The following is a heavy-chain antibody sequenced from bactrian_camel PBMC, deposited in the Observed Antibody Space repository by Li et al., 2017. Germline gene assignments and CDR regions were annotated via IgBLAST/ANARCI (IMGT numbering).Heavy chain of an antibody. J-gene: IGHJ4*01. V-gene: IGHV3S40*01. CDR3: AASTYRIVRPLAPGLYNY. CDR1: RSRSSSC. CDR2: IYTLGGGT. D-gene: IGHD2*01. Sequence: VQLVESGGGSVQAGGSLRLSCTASRSRSSSCMGWFRQGPGKEREGVAAIYTLGGGTYITDSVKGRFTISRDNNKNTVYLQMNDLKPEDSAMYYCAASTYRIVRPLAPGLYNYWGQGTQVTVS.